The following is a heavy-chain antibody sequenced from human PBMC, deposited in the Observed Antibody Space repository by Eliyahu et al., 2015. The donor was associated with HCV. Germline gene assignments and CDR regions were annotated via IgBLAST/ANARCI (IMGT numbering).Heavy chain of an antibody. CDR1: GFXFSDYF. V-gene: IGHV3-11*06. CDR2: ISSSNKFI. Sequence: QVQLVESGGGLVEPGGSLRLSCTASGFXFSDYFMXWXRQAPGKGLEWVSYISSSNKFINYAESVKGRVTISRDNVKNSLYLQMNSLTAEDTAVYYCARERVYSYGYNAFDIWGQGTMVTVSS. J-gene: IGHJ3*02. CDR3: ARERVYSYGYNAFDI. D-gene: IGHD5-18*01.